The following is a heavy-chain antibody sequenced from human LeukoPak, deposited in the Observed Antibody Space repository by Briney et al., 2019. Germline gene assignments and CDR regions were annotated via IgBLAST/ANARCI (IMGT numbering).Heavy chain of an antibody. J-gene: IGHJ4*02. CDR1: GGTFSSYA. CDR2: IIPIFGTA. CDR3: ARTPNQKTYYYFDY. Sequence: SVKVSCKASGGTFSSYAISWVRQAPGQGLEWMGGIIPIFGTANYVQKFQGRVTITADESTSTAYMELSSLRSEDTAVYYCARTPNQKTYYYFDYWGQGTLVTVSS. V-gene: IGHV1-69*13. D-gene: IGHD1-14*01.